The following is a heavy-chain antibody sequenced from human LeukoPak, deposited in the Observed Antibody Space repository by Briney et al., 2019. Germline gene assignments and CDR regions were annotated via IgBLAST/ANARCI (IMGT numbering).Heavy chain of an antibody. CDR3: ARNEAGYHYYIGA. CDR2: INGEMNFK. Sequence: HPGGSLRLSCAASGFTFSNYAMIWVRQAPGKGLECVSTINGEMNFKYYADSVKGRFTISRDNSENTLYLHMSNMRPEDTATYYCARNEAGYHYYIGAWGEGTAVTVSS. CDR1: GFTFSNYA. V-gene: IGHV3-23*01. D-gene: IGHD1-14*01. J-gene: IGHJ6*03.